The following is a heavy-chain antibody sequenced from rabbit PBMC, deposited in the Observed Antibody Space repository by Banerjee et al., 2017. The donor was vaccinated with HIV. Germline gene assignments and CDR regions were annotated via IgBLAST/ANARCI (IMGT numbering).Heavy chain of an antibody. Sequence: QEQLVEYGGGLVQPEGSLTLTCKASGLDVSSSYWICWVRQAPGKGLEWIACIYAGSGSAYYANWAKGRFTISKTSSTTVTLQMTSLTAADTATYFCARTAGSGFAFNFWGQGTLVTVS. CDR1: GLDVSSSYW. CDR2: IYAGSGSA. J-gene: IGHJ4*01. D-gene: IGHD1-1*01. V-gene: IGHV1S45*01. CDR3: ARTAGSGFAFNF.